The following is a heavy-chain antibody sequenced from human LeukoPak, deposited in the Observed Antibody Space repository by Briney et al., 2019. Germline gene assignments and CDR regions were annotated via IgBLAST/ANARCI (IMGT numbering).Heavy chain of an antibody. J-gene: IGHJ4*02. CDR2: ISYDGSNK. Sequence: HPGGSLRLSCAASGFTFSSYAMHWVRQAPGKGLEWVAVISYDGSNKYYADSVKGRFTISRDNSRNTLYLQMNSPRAEDTAVYYCARAVQQLSDYWGQGTLVTVSS. V-gene: IGHV3-30-3*01. D-gene: IGHD6-13*01. CDR1: GFTFSSYA. CDR3: ARAVQQLSDY.